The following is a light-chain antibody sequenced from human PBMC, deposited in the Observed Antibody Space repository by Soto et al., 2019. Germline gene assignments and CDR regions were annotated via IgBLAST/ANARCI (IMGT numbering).Light chain of an antibody. CDR2: GSS. CDR3: QQYGTSPPT. Sequence: EIVLTQSPGTLSLSPGERATLSCKASQSVSSNFLAWYQRKPGQAPRLLIYGSSYRDTDIPYCFSGSGSAKVSTITITRLEPDYFAVYYCQQYGTSPPTFGQGTKVEI. J-gene: IGKJ1*01. CDR1: QSVSSNF. V-gene: IGKV3-20*01.